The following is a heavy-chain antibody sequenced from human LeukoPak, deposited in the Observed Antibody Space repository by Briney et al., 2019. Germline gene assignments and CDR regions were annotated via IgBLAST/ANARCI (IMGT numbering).Heavy chain of an antibody. D-gene: IGHD3-3*01. CDR3: ARDAGYDFWSGYYTDY. CDR1: GFTFSSYS. J-gene: IGHJ4*02. CDR2: ISSSSSYI. V-gene: IGHV3-21*01. Sequence: GGSLRLPCAASGFTFSSYSMNCVRQAPGKGLEWVSSISSSSSYIYYADSVKGRFTISRDNAKNSLYLQMNSLRAEDTAVYYCARDAGYDFWSGYYTDYWGQGTLVTVSS.